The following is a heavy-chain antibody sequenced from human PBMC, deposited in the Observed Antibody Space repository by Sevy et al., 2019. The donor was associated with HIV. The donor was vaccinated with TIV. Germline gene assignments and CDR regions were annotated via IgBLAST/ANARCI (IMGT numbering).Heavy chain of an antibody. CDR1: GYTFTSYG. J-gene: IGHJ5*02. CDR3: ARGGRVDIVVVPAANPLNWFDP. V-gene: IGHV1-18*01. D-gene: IGHD2-15*01. Sequence: ASVKVSCKASGYTFTSYGINWVRQAPGQGLEWMGWISAYNGNTKYAQKFRGRVTVATDTSTFTAYMELRSLGSDDTAVYYCARGGRVDIVVVPAANPLNWFDPWGQGTLVTVSS. CDR2: ISAYNGNT.